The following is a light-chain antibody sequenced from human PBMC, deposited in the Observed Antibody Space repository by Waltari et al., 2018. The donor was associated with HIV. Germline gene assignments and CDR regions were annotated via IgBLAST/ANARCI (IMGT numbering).Light chain of an antibody. J-gene: IGLJ2*01. CDR2: DDS. Sequence: SYVLTQPPSVSVAPRKTARITCGGTNLGSKSVQWYQQKPGQAPVLVIYDDSDRPSGIPERYSGSNSGNPATLTISRVEAGDEADYYCQVWDSSSENVVFGGGTKLTVL. CDR3: QVWDSSSENVV. CDR1: NLGSKS. V-gene: IGLV3-21*04.